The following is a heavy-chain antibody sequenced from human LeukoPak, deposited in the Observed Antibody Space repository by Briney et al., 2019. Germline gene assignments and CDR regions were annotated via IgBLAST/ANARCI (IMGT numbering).Heavy chain of an antibody. J-gene: IGHJ4*02. CDR1: GYTFTGYY. V-gene: IGHV1-2*02. Sequence: ASVKVSCKASGYTFTGYYMHWVRQAPGQGLEWMGWINPNSGGTNYAQKFQGRVTMTRDTPISTAYMELSRLGSDDTAVYYCARDGPWLASPPDYWGQGTLVTVSS. CDR2: INPNSGGT. CDR3: ARDGPWLASPPDY. D-gene: IGHD6-19*01.